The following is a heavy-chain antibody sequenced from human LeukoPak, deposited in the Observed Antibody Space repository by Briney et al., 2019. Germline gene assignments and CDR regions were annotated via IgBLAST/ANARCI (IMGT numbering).Heavy chain of an antibody. Sequence: SETLSLTCTVSGGSISSYYWSWLRQPAGKGLEWLGRIYTSGSTNYNPSLKSRVTMSVDTSKNQFSLKLSSLTAADTAVYYCARQVDGSGPQYYFDYWGQGTLVTVSS. CDR1: GGSISSYY. CDR2: IYTSGST. D-gene: IGHD6-19*01. V-gene: IGHV4-4*07. CDR3: ARQVDGSGPQYYFDY. J-gene: IGHJ4*02.